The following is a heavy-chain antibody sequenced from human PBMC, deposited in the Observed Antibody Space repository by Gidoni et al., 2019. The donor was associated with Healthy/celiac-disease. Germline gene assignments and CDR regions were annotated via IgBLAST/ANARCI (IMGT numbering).Heavy chain of an antibody. Sequence: EVQLLESGGGLVQPGGSLRLSCAASGFTFSSYAMSWVRQAPGKGLEWVSAISGSGGSPYYADSGKGRFTISRDNSKNTLYLQRNSLRAEDTAVYYCAKDRSIAVAGTDAFDSWGQGTMVTVSS. J-gene: IGHJ3*02. CDR2: ISGSGGSP. CDR1: GFTFSSYA. D-gene: IGHD6-19*01. CDR3: AKDRSIAVAGTDAFDS. V-gene: IGHV3-23*01.